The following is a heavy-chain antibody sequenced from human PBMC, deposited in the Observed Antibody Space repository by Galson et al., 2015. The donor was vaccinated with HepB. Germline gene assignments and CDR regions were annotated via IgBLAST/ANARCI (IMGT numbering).Heavy chain of an antibody. V-gene: IGHV3-53*01. D-gene: IGHD3-22*01. CDR2: IYISGNR. J-gene: IGHJ4*02. CDR3: VRAPPGGYDSSGYYDH. CDR1: GFSVSSNY. Sequence: SLRLSCAASGFSVSSNYMSWVRQAPGKGLEWVSVIYISGNRYYADSVKGRSTISRDNSKNTLYLQMNSLRAEDTAVYYCVRAPPGGYDSSGYYDHWGQGTLVTVSS.